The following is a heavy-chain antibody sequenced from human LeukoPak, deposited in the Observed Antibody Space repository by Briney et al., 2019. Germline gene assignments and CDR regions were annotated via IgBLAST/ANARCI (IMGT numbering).Heavy chain of an antibody. CDR2: ISSSSSYI. V-gene: IGHV3-21*01. CDR3: TRYYGSGSPPFDY. J-gene: IGHJ4*02. CDR1: GFNFDDYD. Sequence: GGSLRLSCAASGFNFDDYDMNWVRQAPGKGLEWVSSISSSSSYIYYADSVKGRFTISRDNAKNSLYLQMNSLRAEDTAVYYCTRYYGSGSPPFDYWGQGTLVTVSS. D-gene: IGHD3-10*01.